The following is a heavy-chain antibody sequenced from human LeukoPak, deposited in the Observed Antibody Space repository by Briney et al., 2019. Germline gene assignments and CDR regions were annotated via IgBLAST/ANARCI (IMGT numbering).Heavy chain of an antibody. J-gene: IGHJ5*02. CDR2: IYYSGST. Sequence: SETLSLTCTVSGGSISSYYWSWIRQPPGKGLEWIGYIYYSGSTNYNPFLKSRVTISVDTSKNQFSLKLSSVTAADTAVYYCARDKGTIPWGWFDPWGQGTLVTVSS. V-gene: IGHV4-59*01. CDR1: GGSISSYY. CDR3: ARDKGTIPWGWFDP. D-gene: IGHD3-3*01.